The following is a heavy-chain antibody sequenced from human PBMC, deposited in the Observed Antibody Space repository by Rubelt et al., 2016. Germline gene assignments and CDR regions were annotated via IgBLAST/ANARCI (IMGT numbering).Heavy chain of an antibody. Sequence: GPGLVKPSETLSLTCTVPGGSISSYYWSWIRQPPGKGLEWIGYLYYSGSTNYNPSLKSRVPISVDTSKNQFSLKLSSVTAADTAVYYCARRGSRGAYPTWGQGTLVTVSS. J-gene: IGHJ5*02. CDR1: GGSISSYY. V-gene: IGHV4-59*08. CDR2: LYYSGST. D-gene: IGHD3-10*01. CDR3: ARRGSRGAYPT.